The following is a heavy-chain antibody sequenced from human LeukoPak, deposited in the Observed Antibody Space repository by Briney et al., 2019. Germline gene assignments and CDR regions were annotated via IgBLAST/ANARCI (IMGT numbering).Heavy chain of an antibody. CDR3: ATYTNWVAGDV. D-gene: IGHD7-27*01. CDR1: GFTFSDSW. J-gene: IGHJ6*02. CDR2: IEKDGSQQ. Sequence: GGSLRLSCVASGFTFSDSWMSWVRQAPGKGLEWVADIEKDGSQQDYVDSVKGRFTISRDNAKNSLYLQMDSLRVEDTAVYYCATYTNWVAGDVWGQGTTVSVSS. V-gene: IGHV3-7*01.